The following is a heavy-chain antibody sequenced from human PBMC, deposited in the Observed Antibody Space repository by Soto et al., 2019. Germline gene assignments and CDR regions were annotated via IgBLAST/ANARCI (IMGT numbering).Heavy chain of an antibody. V-gene: IGHV3-23*01. D-gene: IGHD5-18*01. Sequence: EVHLLESGGGCLQPGGSLRLSCAASGFSFSIFAMNWVRQAPGKGLEWVSTISSGGGTTLYADSVKGRFTISRDNSKNTVSLQMNSLRAEDTAVYYCVRGYSYVWGQGTLGTVSS. CDR3: VRGYSYV. CDR1: GFSFSIFA. CDR2: ISSGGGTT. J-gene: IGHJ4*02.